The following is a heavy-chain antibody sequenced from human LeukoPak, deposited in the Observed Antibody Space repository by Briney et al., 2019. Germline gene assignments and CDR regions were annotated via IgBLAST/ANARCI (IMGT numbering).Heavy chain of an antibody. D-gene: IGHD2-21*02. V-gene: IGHV1-2*02. CDR1: GYTFSGYY. CDR2: INPNSGGT. J-gene: IGHJ4*02. CDR3: ARGKTMVYCGGDCYRFDN. Sequence: ASVKVSCKASGYTFSGYYMHWVRQAPGQGLEWVGWINPNSGGTNYAQKFQGRVTMTRDTSISTAYMELSRLLSGDTAVYYCARGKTMVYCGGDCYRFDNWGQGTLVTVSS.